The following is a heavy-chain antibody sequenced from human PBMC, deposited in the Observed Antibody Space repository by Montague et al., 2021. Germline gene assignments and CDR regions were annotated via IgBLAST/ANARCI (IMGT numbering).Heavy chain of an antibody. D-gene: IGHD6-13*01. Sequence: SETLFLTCTVSGASITSNICYWGWIRQSPGKGLEWIGSIYYSGNSFYQPSLKSRITMAVDTSKNQFSLKLSSVTAADTAIYYCARVFSSWYVGWFDPWGQGTLVTVSS. CDR1: GASITSNICY. CDR2: IYYSGNS. CDR3: ARVFSSWYVGWFDP. J-gene: IGHJ5*02. V-gene: IGHV4-39*07.